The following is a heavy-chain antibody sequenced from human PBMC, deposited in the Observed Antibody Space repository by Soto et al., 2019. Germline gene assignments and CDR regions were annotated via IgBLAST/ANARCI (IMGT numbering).Heavy chain of an antibody. CDR1: GASFAGYY. V-gene: IGHV4-34*01. J-gene: IGHJ2*01. CDR2: VSHSGSA. Sequence: QVQLQQWGAGLLKPSETLSLTCTVYGASFAGYYWTWLRQSPGKGLEWIGEVSHSGSAKYNPSLGSRVTISLDTSNNQCSLDLTSVTAADTAVYYCARYGGTSIWYFDIWARGTLVSVSS. D-gene: IGHD2-15*01. CDR3: ARYGGTSIWYFDI.